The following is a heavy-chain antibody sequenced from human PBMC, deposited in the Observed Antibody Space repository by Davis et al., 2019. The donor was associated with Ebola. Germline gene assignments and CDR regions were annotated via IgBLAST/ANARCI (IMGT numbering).Heavy chain of an antibody. V-gene: IGHV1-46*01. CDR3: ARSRSCTNGVCYTGWFDP. CDR1: GYTFTNYY. J-gene: IGHJ5*02. CDR2: INPSGGAR. Sequence: AASVKVSCKASGYTFTNYYIHWVRQAPGQGLEWMGMINPSGGARSNAQNFQGRITMTRDTSTSTVYMELSSLKSEDTAVYYCARSRSCTNGVCYTGWFDPWGQGTLVTVSS. D-gene: IGHD2-8*01.